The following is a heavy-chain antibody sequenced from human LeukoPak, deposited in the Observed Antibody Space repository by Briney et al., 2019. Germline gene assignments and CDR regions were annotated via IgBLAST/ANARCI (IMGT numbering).Heavy chain of an antibody. CDR2: ISASKGNT. CDR3: ARVRLDNTMNFDY. J-gene: IGHJ4*02. Sequence: GASVKVSCKASGYTFTSYAITWVRQAPGQGLEWMGWISASKGNTNYAQKLQGRVTMTTDTSTTTAYMELRSLRSDDMAVYYCARVRLDNTMNFDYWGQGTLVTVSS. V-gene: IGHV1-18*03. CDR1: GYTFTSYA. D-gene: IGHD3-22*01.